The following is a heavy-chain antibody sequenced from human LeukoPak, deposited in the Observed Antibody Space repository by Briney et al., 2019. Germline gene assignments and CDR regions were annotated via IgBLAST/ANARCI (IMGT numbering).Heavy chain of an antibody. CDR2: ISGSGDST. CDR3: AKVRAPSGWFNSDY. D-gene: IGHD6-19*01. CDR1: GFTFSEYV. J-gene: IGHJ4*02. Sequence: GGSLRLSCAASGFTFSEYVMSWVRQAPGKGLEWVSGISGSGDSTHYADSVKGRFTISRDNSKNTLYLQMNSLRVEDTAAYYCAKVRAPSGWFNSDYWGQGTLVTVSS. V-gene: IGHV3-23*01.